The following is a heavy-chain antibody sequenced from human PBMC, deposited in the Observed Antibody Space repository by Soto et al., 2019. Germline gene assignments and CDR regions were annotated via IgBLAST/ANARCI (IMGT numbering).Heavy chain of an antibody. CDR1: GYTFTSYA. J-gene: IGHJ4*02. D-gene: IGHD2-21*02. CDR3: ARAWVVVTAPDY. Sequence: QVQLVQSGAEEKKPGASVKVSCKASGYTFTSYAMHWVRQAPGQRLEWMGWINAGNGNTKYSQKFQGRVTITRDTTASPAYMELSSLRSEDTAVYYCARAWVVVTAPDYWGQGTLGTVSS. CDR2: INAGNGNT. V-gene: IGHV1-3*05.